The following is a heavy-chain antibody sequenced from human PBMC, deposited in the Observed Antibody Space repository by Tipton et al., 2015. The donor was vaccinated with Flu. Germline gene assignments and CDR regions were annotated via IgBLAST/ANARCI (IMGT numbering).Heavy chain of an antibody. CDR2: IGWDTVTL. D-gene: IGHD5-24*01. J-gene: IGHJ6*02. CDR1: TFTFSRYW. Sequence: SLRLSCEASTFTFSRYWMSWVRQAPGKGLEWVSGIGWDTVTLGYADSVKGRFTISRDNAKKSLYLEMHSLRAEDTALYYCAKETYTDNFYHYGMDVWGQGTTVTVSS. V-gene: IGHV3-9*01. CDR3: AKETYTDNFYHYGMDV.